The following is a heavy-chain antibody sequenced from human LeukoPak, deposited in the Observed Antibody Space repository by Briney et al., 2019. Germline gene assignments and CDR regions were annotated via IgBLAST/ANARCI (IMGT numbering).Heavy chain of an antibody. CDR3: ASTTLAAGDYYYYYMDV. J-gene: IGHJ6*03. CDR1: GFTFSDYY. D-gene: IGHD2-15*01. Sequence: GGSLRLSCAASGFTFSDYYMSWIRQAPGKGLEWVSYISSSGSTIYYADSVKGRFTISRDNAKNSLYLQMNRLRAEDTAVYYCASTTLAAGDYYYYYMDVWGKGTTVTVSS. CDR2: ISSSGSTI. V-gene: IGHV3-11*01.